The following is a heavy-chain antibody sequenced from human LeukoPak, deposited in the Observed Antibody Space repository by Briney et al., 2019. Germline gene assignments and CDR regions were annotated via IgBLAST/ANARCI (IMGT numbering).Heavy chain of an antibody. D-gene: IGHD1-1*01. J-gene: IGHJ5*02. CDR2: IDPSDSYT. CDR1: GYXXTXXX. V-gene: IGHV5-10-1*01. Sequence: GESLKISCKGSGYXXTXXXIXXXXXXPXKXXEWMGRIDPSDSYTNYSPSFQGHVTISADKSISTAYLQWSSLKASDTAMYYCARQPEGTWFDPWGQGTLVTVSS. CDR3: ARQPEGTWFDP.